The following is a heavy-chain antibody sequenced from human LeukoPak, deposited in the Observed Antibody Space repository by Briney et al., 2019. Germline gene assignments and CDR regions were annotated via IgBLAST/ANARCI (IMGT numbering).Heavy chain of an antibody. Sequence: GGSLRLSCAASGFTFSSYAMHWVRQAPGKGLEWVAVISYDGSNKYYADSVKGRFTISRDNSKNTLYLQMNSLRAEDTAVYYCARDVHPSSSWYGNWFDPWGQGTLVTVSS. CDR2: ISYDGSNK. D-gene: IGHD6-13*01. CDR1: GFTFSSYA. CDR3: ARDVHPSSSWYGNWFDP. J-gene: IGHJ5*02. V-gene: IGHV3-30-3*01.